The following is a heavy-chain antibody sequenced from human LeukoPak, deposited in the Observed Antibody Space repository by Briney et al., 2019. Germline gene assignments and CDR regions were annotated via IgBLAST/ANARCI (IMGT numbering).Heavy chain of an antibody. CDR2: IKEDGSEK. J-gene: IGHJ4*02. D-gene: IGHD1-26*01. Sequence: PGGSLRLSCAASGFSFSSYWMSWVRQAPGKGLEWVANIKEDGSEKNYVDSVKGRFTISRDNAKNSLYLQMNTLRAEDTAVYYCGGSGIVTTAVPFWGQGTLVTVSS. V-gene: IGHV3-7*01. CDR1: GFSFSSYW. CDR3: GGSGIVTTAVPF.